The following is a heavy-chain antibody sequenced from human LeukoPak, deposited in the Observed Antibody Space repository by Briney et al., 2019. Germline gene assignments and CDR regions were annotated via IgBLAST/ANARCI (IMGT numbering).Heavy chain of an antibody. Sequence: GASVKVSCKASGYTFTSYGISWVRQAPGQGLEWMGWISAYNGNTNYAQKLQGRVTMTTDTSTSTAYMELRSLRSDDTAVYYCARDFGVAAAGMGWYFDLWGRGTLVTVSS. CDR3: ARDFGVAAAGMGWYFDL. CDR1: GYTFTSYG. CDR2: ISAYNGNT. D-gene: IGHD6-13*01. V-gene: IGHV1-18*01. J-gene: IGHJ2*01.